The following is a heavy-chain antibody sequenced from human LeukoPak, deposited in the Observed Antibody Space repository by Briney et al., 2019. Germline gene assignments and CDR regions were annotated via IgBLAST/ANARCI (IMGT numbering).Heavy chain of an antibody. CDR2: ISYDGSNK. CDR3: ARDWHRYCSGGSCYSNWFDP. V-gene: IGHV3-30*01. CDR1: GFTFSSYA. Sequence: QPGRSLRLSCAASGFTFSSYAMHWVRQAPGKGLEWVAVISYDGSNKYYADSVKGRFTISRDSSKNTLYLQMNSLRAEDTAVYYCARDWHRYCSGGSCYSNWFDPWGQGTLVTVSS. J-gene: IGHJ5*02. D-gene: IGHD2-15*01.